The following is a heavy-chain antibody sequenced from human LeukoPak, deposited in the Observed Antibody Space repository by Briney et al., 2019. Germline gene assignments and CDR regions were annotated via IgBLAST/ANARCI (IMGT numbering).Heavy chain of an antibody. V-gene: IGHV1-18*01. CDR2: ISAYNGNT. CDR3: ARDRYSSGHYGMDV. CDR1: GYTFTDYG. Sequence: ASVKVSCKASGYTFTDYGISWVRQAPGQGLEWMGWISAYNGNTNYAQKLQGRVTMTTDTSTSTAYMELRSLTSDDTAVYYCARDRYSSGHYGMDVWGQGTTVTVSS. J-gene: IGHJ6*02. D-gene: IGHD6-19*01.